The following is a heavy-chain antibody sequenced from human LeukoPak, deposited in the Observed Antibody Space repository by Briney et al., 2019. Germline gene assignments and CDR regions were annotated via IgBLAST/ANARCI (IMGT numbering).Heavy chain of an antibody. V-gene: IGHV4-30-4*08. Sequence: SQTLSLTSTVSGASISSGSYFWSWVRQAPGEGLEWIGYINYDGSAYYNPSLKSRVIISVDTSKNQFSLRLRSVTAADTATYYCAREVNIPVDSDGFDIWGQGTMVTVSS. CDR3: AREVNIPVDSDGFDI. D-gene: IGHD2-2*01. J-gene: IGHJ3*02. CDR1: GASISSGSYF. CDR2: INYDGSA.